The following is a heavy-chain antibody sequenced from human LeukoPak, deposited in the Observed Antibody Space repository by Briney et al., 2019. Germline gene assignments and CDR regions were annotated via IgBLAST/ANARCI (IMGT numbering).Heavy chain of an antibody. CDR3: ARETGVWYFDL. CDR1: AYSISSGYY. Sequence: SETLSLTCSVSAYSISSGYYWGWIRQPPGKGLEWIGRIYHGGSTYYNPSLNSRVTISVDTSKNQFSLKLSSVTAADTAVYYCARETGVWYFDLWGRGTLVTVSS. J-gene: IGHJ2*01. V-gene: IGHV4-38-2*02. CDR2: IYHGGST. D-gene: IGHD7-27*01.